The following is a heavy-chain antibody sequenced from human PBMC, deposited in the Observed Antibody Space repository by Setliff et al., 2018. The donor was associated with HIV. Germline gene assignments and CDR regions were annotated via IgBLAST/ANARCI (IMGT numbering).Heavy chain of an antibody. CDR3: ARDPPWNYDSSGYPYYFDY. D-gene: IGHD3-22*01. V-gene: IGHV3-74*01. CDR1: GFTFSTYW. CDR2: INSDGSRR. J-gene: IGHJ4*02. Sequence: GGSLRLSCAASGFTFSTYWMHWVRQVPGKGLVWVSRINSDGSRRSYADSVKGRFTISRDNAKNTLYLQMNSLRAEDTAVYYCARDPPWNYDSSGYPYYFDYWGQGTLVTVSS.